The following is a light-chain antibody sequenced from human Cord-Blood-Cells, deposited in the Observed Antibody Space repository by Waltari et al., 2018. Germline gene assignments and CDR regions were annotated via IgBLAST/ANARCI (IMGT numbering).Light chain of an antibody. CDR3: QQYNNWPSYT. Sequence: EIVMTQSPATLSVSPGERATLSCRASQSVSSNLAWYQQKPGQDPRLLIYGASTRATGIPARFSCSGSGTEFTLTISSLQSEDFAFYYCQQYNNWPSYTFGQGTKLEIK. CDR1: QSVSSN. CDR2: GAS. J-gene: IGKJ2*01. V-gene: IGKV3-15*01.